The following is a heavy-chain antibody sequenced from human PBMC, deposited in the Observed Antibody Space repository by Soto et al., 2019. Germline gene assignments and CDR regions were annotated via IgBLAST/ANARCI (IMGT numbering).Heavy chain of an antibody. V-gene: IGHV1-69*12. D-gene: IGHD5-12*01. Sequence: QVQLVQSGAEVKKPGSSVKVSCKASGGTFSSYAISWVRQAPGQGLEWMGGIIPIFGTANYAQKFQGRVTITAXASLSXXYMELSSLRSEDTAVYYCARPVDIVATIYYYGMDVWGQGTTVTVSS. J-gene: IGHJ6*02. CDR1: GGTFSSYA. CDR2: IIPIFGTA. CDR3: ARPVDIVATIYYYGMDV.